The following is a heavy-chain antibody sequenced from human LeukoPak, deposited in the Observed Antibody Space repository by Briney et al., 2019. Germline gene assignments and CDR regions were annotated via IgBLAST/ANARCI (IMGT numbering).Heavy chain of an antibody. CDR3: AKDSYSGFGFCSSTSCRID. CDR1: GFTFSSYG. CDR2: IRYDGSNK. D-gene: IGHD2-2*01. Sequence: TGGSLRLSCAASGFTFSSYGMHWVRQAPGKGLEWVAFIRYDGSNKYYADSVKGRFTISRDNSKNTLYLQMNSLRAEDTAVYYCAKDSYSGFGFCSSTSCRIDWGQGTLVTVSS. J-gene: IGHJ4*02. V-gene: IGHV3-30*02.